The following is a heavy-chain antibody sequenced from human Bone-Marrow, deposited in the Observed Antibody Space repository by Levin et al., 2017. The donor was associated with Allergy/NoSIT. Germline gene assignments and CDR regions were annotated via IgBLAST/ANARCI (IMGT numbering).Heavy chain of an antibody. V-gene: IGHV3-21*01. CDR3: ARPNSFCGGGVCYQQYYFDL. Sequence: PGGSLRLSCAASGFAFSTYSMNWVRQAPGKGLEWVSSISSSSSHIHYGDSVKGRFTISRDNAKNSLYLQMNSLRAEDTAVYYCARPNSFCGGGVCYQQYYFDLWGRGTLVTVSS. D-gene: IGHD2-15*01. CDR2: ISSSSSHI. J-gene: IGHJ2*01. CDR1: GFAFSTYS.